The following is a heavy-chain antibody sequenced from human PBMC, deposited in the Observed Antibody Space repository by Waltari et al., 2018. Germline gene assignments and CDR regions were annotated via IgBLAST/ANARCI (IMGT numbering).Heavy chain of an antibody. CDR3: ANLGYCSGGICYPPFDY. J-gene: IGHJ4*02. CDR2: IKEDGREK. Sequence: EVQLVESGGGLVQPGGSLRLSCAGSGFTFSNYWLSWVRQAPGKGLGWGANIKEDGREKNNGASVRGRFTYTGDKAKNSRFLEMTSLRAEDTAVYYCANLGYCSGGICYPPFDYWGQGTLVTVSS. D-gene: IGHD2-15*01. CDR1: GFTFSNYW. V-gene: IGHV3-7*01.